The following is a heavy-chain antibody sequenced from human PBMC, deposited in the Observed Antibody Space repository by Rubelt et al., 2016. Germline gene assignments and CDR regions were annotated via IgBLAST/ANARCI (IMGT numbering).Heavy chain of an antibody. CDR1: GGSFSGYY. CDR2: INHSGST. J-gene: IGHJ4*02. CDR3: ARSFIGSGSYDY. V-gene: IGHV4-34*01. Sequence: QVQLQQWGAGLLKPSETLSLTCAVYGGSFSGYYWSWIRQPPGKGLEWIGEINHSGSTNYNPSLKGRVTISVDTSTNQFSLKLSSVTAADTAVLYCARSFIGSGSYDYWGQGTLVTVSS. D-gene: IGHD3-10*01.